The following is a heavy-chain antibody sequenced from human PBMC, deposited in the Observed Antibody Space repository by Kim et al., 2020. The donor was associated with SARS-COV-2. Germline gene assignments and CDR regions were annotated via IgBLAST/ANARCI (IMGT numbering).Heavy chain of an antibody. D-gene: IGHD6-13*01. Sequence: GGSLRLSCAASGFTFSDYYMSWIRQAPGKGLEWVSYISSSSSYTNYADSVKGRFTISRDNAKNSLYLQMNSLRAEDTAVYYCARTQNRYSSWLGYWGQGTLVTVSS. V-gene: IGHV3-11*03. CDR2: ISSSSSYT. CDR1: GFTFSDYY. J-gene: IGHJ4*02. CDR3: ARTQNRYSSWLGY.